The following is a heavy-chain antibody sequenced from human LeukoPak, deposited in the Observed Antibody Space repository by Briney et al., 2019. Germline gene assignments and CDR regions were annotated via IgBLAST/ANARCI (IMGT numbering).Heavy chain of an antibody. CDR3: AKDWSYSSGWDFDY. CDR2: VSGSGGSL. Sequence: GGSLRLSCAASGFTFSSYAMSWVRQAPGKGLEWVSSVSGSGGSLYFADSVKGRFTFSRDNSQNTLYLQVNTLRAEDTAVYYCAKDWSYSSGWDFDYWGQGTLVTVSS. CDR1: GFTFSSYA. V-gene: IGHV3-23*01. J-gene: IGHJ4*02. D-gene: IGHD6-19*01.